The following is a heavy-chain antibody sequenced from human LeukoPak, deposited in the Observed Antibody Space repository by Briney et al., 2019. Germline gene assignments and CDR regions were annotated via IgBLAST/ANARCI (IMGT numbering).Heavy chain of an antibody. CDR1: GYTFTNYY. V-gene: IGHV1-46*01. CDR2: INPSGGSP. D-gene: IGHD3-3*01. CDR3: ARNYDGGWFDP. J-gene: IGHJ5*02. Sequence: ASVKVSCKASGYTFTNYYIHWVRQAPGQVLEWMGIINPSGGSPTYAQNFQGRVTMTRDTSTSTVYMELSSLRSEDTAVYYCARNYDGGWFDPWGQGTLVTVSS.